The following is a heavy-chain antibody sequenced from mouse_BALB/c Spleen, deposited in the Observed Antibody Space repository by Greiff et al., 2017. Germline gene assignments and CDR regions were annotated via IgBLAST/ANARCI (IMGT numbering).Heavy chain of an antibody. J-gene: IGHJ3*01. Sequence: EVQVVESGGGLVKPGGSLKLSCAASGFTFSSYAMSWVRQTPEKRLEWVATISSGGSYTYYPDSVKGRFTISRDNAKNTLYLQMSSLRSEDTAMYYCAREGKAWFAYWGQGTLVTVSA. CDR1: GFTFSSYA. CDR3: AREGKAWFAY. CDR2: ISSGGSYT. V-gene: IGHV5-9-3*01.